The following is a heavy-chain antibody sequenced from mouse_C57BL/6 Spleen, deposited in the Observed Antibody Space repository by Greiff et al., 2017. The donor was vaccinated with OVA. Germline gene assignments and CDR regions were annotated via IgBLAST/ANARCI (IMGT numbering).Heavy chain of an antibody. CDR1: GYTFTDYE. CDR3: TKGGSSSLDY. D-gene: IGHD1-1*01. Sequence: VQLQQSGAELVRPGASVTLSCKASGYTFTDYEMHWVKQTPVHGLEWIGAIDPETGGTAYNQKFKGKAILTADKSSSTAYMELRSLTSEDSAVYYCTKGGSSSLDYWGKGTTLTVSS. CDR2: IDPETGGT. V-gene: IGHV1-15*01. J-gene: IGHJ2*01.